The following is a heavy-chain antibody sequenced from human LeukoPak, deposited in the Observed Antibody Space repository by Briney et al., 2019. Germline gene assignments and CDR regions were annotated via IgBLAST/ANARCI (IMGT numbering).Heavy chain of an antibody. D-gene: IGHD5-12*01. CDR2: IIPIFGTA. J-gene: IGHJ4*02. CDR1: GGTFSSYA. V-gene: IGHV1-69*05. Sequence: SVKVSCKASGGTFSSYAISWVRQAPGQGLEWMGGIIPIFGTAKYAQKFQGRVTITTDESTSTAYMRLSSLRSEDTAVYYCARDGGYSGYDYEGGSLRGLDYWGQGTLVTVSS. CDR3: ARDGGYSGYDYEGGSLRGLDY.